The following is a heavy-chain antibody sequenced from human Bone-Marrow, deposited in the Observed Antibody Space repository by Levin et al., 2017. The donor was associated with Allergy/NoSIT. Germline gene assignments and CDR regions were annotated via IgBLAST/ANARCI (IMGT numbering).Heavy chain of an antibody. CDR2: ISSNSVSM. V-gene: IGHV3-9*01. Sequence: SLKISCAASGFAFENYAMQWVRQAPGKGLEWVSTISSNSVSMGYADSVKGRLTISRDNAKSSLYLQMNSLIPEDTAFYYCATSVWGTAVAGFWGQGTLVTVSS. CDR3: ATSVWGTAVAGF. CDR1: GFAFENYA. D-gene: IGHD6-19*01. J-gene: IGHJ4*02.